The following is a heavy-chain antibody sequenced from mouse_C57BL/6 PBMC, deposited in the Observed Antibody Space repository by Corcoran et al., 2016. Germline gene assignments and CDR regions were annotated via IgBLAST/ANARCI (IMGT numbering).Heavy chain of an antibody. CDR1: GYTFTTYG. J-gene: IGHJ2*01. CDR2: INTYSGVP. CDR3: ARRGYGSYYFDY. D-gene: IGHD2-2*01. V-gene: IGHV9-3*01. Sequence: QIQLVQSGPELKKPGETVKISCKASGYTFTTYGMSWVKQAPGKGLKWMGWINTYSGVPTYADDFKGRFAFSLETSASTAYLQINNLKNEDTATYFDARRGYGSYYFDYWGQGTTLTVSS.